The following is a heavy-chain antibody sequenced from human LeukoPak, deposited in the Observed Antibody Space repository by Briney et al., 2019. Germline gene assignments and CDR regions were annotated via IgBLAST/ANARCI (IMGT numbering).Heavy chain of an antibody. D-gene: IGHD5-24*01. CDR2: INHSGST. J-gene: IGHJ4*02. CDR1: GGSFSGYY. V-gene: IGHV4-34*01. Sequence: PSETLSLTCAVYGGSFSGYYWSWIRQPPGKGLEWIGEINHSGSTNYNPSLKSRVTISVDTSKNQFSLKLSSVTAADEPVYYCAGWRRWLQFGSLDYWGQGTLVTVSS. CDR3: AGWRRWLQFGSLDY.